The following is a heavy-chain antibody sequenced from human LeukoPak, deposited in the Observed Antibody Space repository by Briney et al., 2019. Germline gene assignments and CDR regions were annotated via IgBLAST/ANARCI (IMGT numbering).Heavy chain of an antibody. Sequence: GGSLRLSCAASGFPFSRYAMTWVRQAPGKGLEYVSSVGAGGGNTHYAESVKGRFAISRDNSKNTLYLLMNSLRADDTAIYYCAKASGIAAAGGYNWFDPWGQGTLVTVSS. CDR1: GFPFSRYA. CDR2: VGAGGGNT. D-gene: IGHD6-13*01. CDR3: AKASGIAAAGGYNWFDP. V-gene: IGHV3-23*01. J-gene: IGHJ5*02.